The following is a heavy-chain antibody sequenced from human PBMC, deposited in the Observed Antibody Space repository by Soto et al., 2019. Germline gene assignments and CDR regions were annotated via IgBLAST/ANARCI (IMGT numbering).Heavy chain of an antibody. D-gene: IGHD4-17*01. J-gene: IGHJ6*04. CDR1: GFTFTDYG. Sequence: QVYLVESGGGVVQPGTSLRLSCAASGFTFTDYGMHWVRQAPGKGLEWVAVISYDGGNKYYADSVKGRFTISRDNSKSTLYLQMGSLRAEDTAVYHCAKDYGDTQGVGGLLGEGTTVTFAS. CDR2: ISYDGGNK. V-gene: IGHV3-30*18. CDR3: AKDYGDTQGVGGL.